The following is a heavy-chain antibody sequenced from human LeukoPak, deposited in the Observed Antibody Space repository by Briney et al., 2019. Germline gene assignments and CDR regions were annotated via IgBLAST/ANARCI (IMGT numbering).Heavy chain of an antibody. Sequence: GGSLRLSCAASGFTFSSYAMHWVRQAPGKGLEWVAVISYDGSNKYYADSVKGRFTISRDNSKHTLYLQMNSLRAEDTAVYYCARFVPPYSGSYYSLDYWGQGTLVTVSS. V-gene: IGHV3-30-3*01. CDR3: ARFVPPYSGSYYSLDY. J-gene: IGHJ4*02. CDR2: ISYDGSNK. CDR1: GFTFSSYA. D-gene: IGHD1-26*01.